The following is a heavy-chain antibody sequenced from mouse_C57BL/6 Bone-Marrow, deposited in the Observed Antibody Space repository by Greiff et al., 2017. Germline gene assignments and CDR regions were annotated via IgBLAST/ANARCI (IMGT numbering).Heavy chain of an antibody. Sequence: EVQRVESGGGLVQSGRSLRLSCATSGFTFSDFYMEWVRQAPGKGLEWIAASRNKANDYTTEYSASVKGRFIVSRDTSQSILYLQMNALRAEDTAIYYCARDAGDTGAMDYWGQGTSVTVSS. D-gene: IGHD3-3*01. CDR1: GFTFSDFY. J-gene: IGHJ4*01. CDR2: SRNKANDYTT. CDR3: ARDAGDTGAMDY. V-gene: IGHV7-1*01.